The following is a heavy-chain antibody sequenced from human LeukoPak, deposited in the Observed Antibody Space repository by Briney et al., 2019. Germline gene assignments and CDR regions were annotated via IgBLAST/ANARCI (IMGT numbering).Heavy chain of an antibody. J-gene: IGHJ5*02. CDR1: GYSFTSYW. Sequence: GESLKISCKGSGYSFTSYWIRRVRQMPGKGLEWMGIIYPGDSDTRYSPSFQGQVTISADKSISTAYLQWSSLKASDTARYYCAKSEMATTFNWFDPWGQGTLVTVSS. V-gene: IGHV5-51*01. CDR3: AKSEMATTFNWFDP. D-gene: IGHD5-24*01. CDR2: IYPGDSDT.